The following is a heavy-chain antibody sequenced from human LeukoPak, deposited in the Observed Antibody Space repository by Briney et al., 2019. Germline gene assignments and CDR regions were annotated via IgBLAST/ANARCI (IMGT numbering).Heavy chain of an antibody. V-gene: IGHV3-53*01. CDR3: AGDGSYSSPNYYYGMDV. CDR2: IYSGGST. CDR1: GFTVSSNY. Sequence: GGSLRLSCAASGFTVSSNYMSWVRQAPGKGLEWVSVIYSGGSTYYADSVKGRFTISRDNSKNTLYLQMNSLRAEDTAVYYCAGDGSYSSPNYYYGMDVWGQGTTVTVSS. J-gene: IGHJ6*02. D-gene: IGHD6-13*01.